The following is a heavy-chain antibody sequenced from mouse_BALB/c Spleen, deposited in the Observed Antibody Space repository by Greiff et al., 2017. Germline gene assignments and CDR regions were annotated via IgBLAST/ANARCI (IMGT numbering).Heavy chain of an antibody. J-gene: IGHJ2*01. Sequence: EVQLVESGGGLVKPGGSLKLSCAASGFTFSDYYMYWVRQTPEKRLEWVATISDGGSYTYYPDSVKGRFTISRDNAKNNLYLQMSSLKSEDTAMYYCARDRDGNYLDYWGQGTTLTVSS. D-gene: IGHD2-1*01. CDR1: GFTFSDYY. V-gene: IGHV5-4*02. CDR3: ARDRDGNYLDY. CDR2: ISDGGSYT.